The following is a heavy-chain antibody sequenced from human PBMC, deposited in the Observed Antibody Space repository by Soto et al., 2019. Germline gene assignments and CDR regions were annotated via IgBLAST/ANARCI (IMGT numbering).Heavy chain of an antibody. Sequence: QITLKESGPTLVKPTQTLTLTCTFSGFSLSTSGVGVGWIRQPPGKALEWLALIYWDDDKRSSPSLKSRLTITKETTKNQVVLTMTNMDPVDTATYYCAHSGILYAFDIWGQGTMVTVSS. CDR1: GFSLSTSGVG. CDR3: AHSGILYAFDI. J-gene: IGHJ3*02. V-gene: IGHV2-5*02. CDR2: IYWDDDK.